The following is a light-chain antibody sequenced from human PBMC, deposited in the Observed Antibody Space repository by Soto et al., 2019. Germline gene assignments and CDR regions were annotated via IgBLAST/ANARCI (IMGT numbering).Light chain of an antibody. CDR1: QSVRSSY. Sequence: EIVLTQSPDTLSLSPGESATLSCRASQSVRSSYLAWYQQTPGQTPGLLIYAASSRATGIPDRFSGSGSGTDFTLTISSLEPEDFAVYYCQQRSNWPITFGQGTRLEIK. V-gene: IGKV3D-20*02. J-gene: IGKJ5*01. CDR2: AAS. CDR3: QQRSNWPIT.